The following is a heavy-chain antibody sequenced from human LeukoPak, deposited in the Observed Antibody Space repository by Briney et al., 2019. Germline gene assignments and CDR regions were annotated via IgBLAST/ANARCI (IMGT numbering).Heavy chain of an antibody. J-gene: IGHJ3*02. D-gene: IGHD5-18*01. CDR1: GYTFTSYY. V-gene: IGHV1-46*01. CDR2: INPSGGST. CDR3: ARDISDTAMVGGAFDI. Sequence: AAVKVSCKASGYTFTSYYMHWVRQAPGQGLEWMGIINPSGGSTSYAQKFQGRVTMTRDMSTSTVYMELSSLRSEDTAVYYCARDISDTAMVGGAFDIWGQGTMVTVSS.